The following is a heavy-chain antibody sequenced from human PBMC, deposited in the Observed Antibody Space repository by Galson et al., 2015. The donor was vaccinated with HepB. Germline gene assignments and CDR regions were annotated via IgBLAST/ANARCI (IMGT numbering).Heavy chain of an antibody. J-gene: IGHJ6*03. D-gene: IGHD6-13*01. V-gene: IGHV3-7*01. CDR2: IKQDESDK. CDR3: ARKIAAVGPYYMDV. CDR1: GFSLSTYW. Sequence: SLRLSCAASGFSLSTYWMSWVRQASGKGLEWVANIKQDESDKYYVDSVKGRFTISRDNAKNSLSLQMNSLRAEGTAVYYCARKIAAVGPYYMDVWGKGTTVTVSS.